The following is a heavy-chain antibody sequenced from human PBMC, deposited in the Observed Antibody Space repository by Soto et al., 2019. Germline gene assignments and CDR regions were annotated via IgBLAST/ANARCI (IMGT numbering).Heavy chain of an antibody. CDR1: GGSISSYY. D-gene: IGHD3-9*01. J-gene: IGHJ4*02. V-gene: IGHV4-59*12. Sequence: SETLSLTCTVSGGSISSYYWSWIRQPPGKGLEWIGYIYYSGSTNYNPSLKSRVTISVDTSKNQFSLKLSSVTAADTAVYYCARGGGLRYFDWSKGLDYWGQGTLVTVSS. CDR3: ARGGGLRYFDWSKGLDY. CDR2: IYYSGST.